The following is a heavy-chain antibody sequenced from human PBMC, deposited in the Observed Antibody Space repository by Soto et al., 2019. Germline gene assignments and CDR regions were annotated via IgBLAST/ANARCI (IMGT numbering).Heavy chain of an antibody. CDR2: ISAYNGNT. CDR3: AREWGYYYDSSGYYYGDFDY. V-gene: IGHV1-18*04. J-gene: IGHJ4*02. D-gene: IGHD3-22*01. Sequence: GASVKVSCKASGYTFTSYGISWVRQAPGQGLEWMGWISAYNGNTNYAQELQGRVTMTTDTSTSTAYMELRSLRSDDTAVYYCAREWGYYYDSSGYYYGDFDYWGQGTLVTVSS. CDR1: GYTFTSYG.